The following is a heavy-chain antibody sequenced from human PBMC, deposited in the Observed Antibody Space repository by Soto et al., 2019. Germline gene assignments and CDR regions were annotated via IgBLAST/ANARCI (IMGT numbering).Heavy chain of an antibody. D-gene: IGHD3-9*01. J-gene: IGHJ6*02. CDR3: AKDILIRYFDWPHYGMDV. V-gene: IGHV3-7*03. CDR1: GFSFSAYW. CDR2: LNQDGSDT. Sequence: PGGSLRLSCGVSGFSFSAYWMSWVRQAPGKGLEWVANLNQDGSDTYYLDSVKGRFTISRDNAKNSLYLQMNSLRAEDTALYYCAKDILIRYFDWPHYGMDVWGQGTTVTVSS.